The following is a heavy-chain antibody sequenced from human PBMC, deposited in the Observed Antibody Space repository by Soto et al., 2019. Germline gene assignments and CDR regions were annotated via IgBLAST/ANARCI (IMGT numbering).Heavy chain of an antibody. CDR1: GGSISSSNW. CDR2: IYHSGST. J-gene: IGHJ6*02. CDR3: ARYSVYVYHHSSYGMDV. V-gene: IGHV4-4*02. Sequence: PSETLSLTCAVSGGSISSSNWWSWVRQPPGKGLEWIGEIYHSGSTNYNPSLKSRVTISVDKSKNQFSLKLSSVTAADTAVYYCARYSVYVYHHSSYGMDVCCQAITVTVFS. D-gene: IGHD5-12*01.